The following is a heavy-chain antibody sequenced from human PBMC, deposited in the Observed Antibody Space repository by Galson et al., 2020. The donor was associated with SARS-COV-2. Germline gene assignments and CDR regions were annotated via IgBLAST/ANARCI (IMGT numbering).Heavy chain of an antibody. CDR1: GFTFDDYT. V-gene: IGHV3-43*01. D-gene: IGHD5-12*01. J-gene: IGHJ4*02. CDR2: ISWDGGST. Sequence: GGSLRLSCAASGFTFDDYTMHWVRQAPGKGLEWVSLISWDGGSTYYADSVKGRFTISRDNSKNSLYLQMNSLRTEDTALYYCAKDRQDSGYDSFFDYWGQGTLVTVSS. CDR3: AKDRQDSGYDSFFDY.